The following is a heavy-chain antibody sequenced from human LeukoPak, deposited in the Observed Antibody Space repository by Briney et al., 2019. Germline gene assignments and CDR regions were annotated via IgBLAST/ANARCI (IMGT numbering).Heavy chain of an antibody. CDR2: IYYSGST. V-gene: IGHV4-39*07. J-gene: IGHJ4*02. CDR3: ARQPPVAGTTVRGKTVDY. D-gene: IGHD6-19*01. CDR1: GGSISSSSYY. Sequence: SETLSLTCTVSGGSISSSSYYWGWIRQPPGKGLEWIGSIYYSGSTYYNPSLKSRVTISVDTSKNQFSLKLSSVTAADTAVYYCARQPPVAGTTVRGKTVDYWGQGTLVTVSS.